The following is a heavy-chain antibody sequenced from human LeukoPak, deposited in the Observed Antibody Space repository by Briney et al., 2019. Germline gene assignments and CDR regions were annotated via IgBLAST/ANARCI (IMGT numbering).Heavy chain of an antibody. CDR3: AREGDLVEFDY. J-gene: IGHJ4*02. Sequence: SETLSLTCTVPGGSISSGSYFWSWIRQPAGKGLEWIGRIYTSGSTNYNPSLKSRATISVDSSKNQFSLKLSSVTAADTDVYYCAREGDLVEFDYWGQGTLVTVSS. D-gene: IGHD5-12*01. CDR1: GGSISSGSYF. V-gene: IGHV4-61*02. CDR2: IYTSGST.